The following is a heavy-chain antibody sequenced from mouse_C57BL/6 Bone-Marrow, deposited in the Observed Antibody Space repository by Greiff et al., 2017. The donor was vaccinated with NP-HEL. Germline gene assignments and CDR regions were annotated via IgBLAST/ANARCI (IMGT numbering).Heavy chain of an antibody. Sequence: QVQLKQSGAELARPGASVKLSCKASGYTFTSYGISWVKQRTGQGLEWIGEIYPRSGNTYYNEKFKGKATLTADKSTSTEYMELRSLTSEGSAVYFCARNSSGYWFAYWGQGTLVTVSA. J-gene: IGHJ3*01. CDR2: IYPRSGNT. D-gene: IGHD3-2*02. V-gene: IGHV1-81*01. CDR1: GYTFTSYG. CDR3: ARNSSGYWFAY.